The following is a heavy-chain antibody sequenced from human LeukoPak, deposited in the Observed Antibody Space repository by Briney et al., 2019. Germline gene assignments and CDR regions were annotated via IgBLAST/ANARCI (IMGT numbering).Heavy chain of an antibody. Sequence: SETLSLTCAVYGGSFSGYYWSWIRQPPGKGLEWIGEINHSGSTNYNPSLKSRVTISVDTSKNQFSLKLSSVTAADTAVYYCARDLSGLDPWGQGTLVTVSS. CDR1: GGSFSGYY. CDR2: INHSGST. CDR3: ARDLSGLDP. J-gene: IGHJ5*02. D-gene: IGHD3-16*02. V-gene: IGHV4-34*01.